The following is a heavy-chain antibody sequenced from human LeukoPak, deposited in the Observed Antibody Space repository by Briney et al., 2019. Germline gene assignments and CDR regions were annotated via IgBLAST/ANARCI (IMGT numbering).Heavy chain of an antibody. V-gene: IGHV3-23*01. CDR2: ISGSGGST. D-gene: IGHD6-19*01. CDR3: AKCSRPNRGWYYDRDY. J-gene: IGHJ4*02. Sequence: GGSLRLSCAASGFTFSSYAMSWVRQAPGKGLEWVSAISGSGGSTYYADSVKGRFTISRDNSKNTLYLQMNTLRAEDTAVYYCAKCSRPNRGWYYDRDYWGQGTLVTVSS. CDR1: GFTFSSYA.